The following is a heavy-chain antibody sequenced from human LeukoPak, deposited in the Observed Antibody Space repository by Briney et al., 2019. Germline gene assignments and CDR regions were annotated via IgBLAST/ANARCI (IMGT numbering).Heavy chain of an antibody. Sequence: ASVKVSCKASGYTFASYGISWVRQAPGQGLEWMGWISAYNGNTNYAQKLQGRVTMTTDTSTSTAYMELRSLRSDDTAVYYWARDLDYGLDVGPDYYYYYMDVWGKGTTVTVSS. V-gene: IGHV1-18*01. CDR1: GYTFASYG. J-gene: IGHJ6*03. CDR3: ARDLDYGLDVGPDYYYYYMDV. CDR2: ISAYNGNT. D-gene: IGHD4-17*01.